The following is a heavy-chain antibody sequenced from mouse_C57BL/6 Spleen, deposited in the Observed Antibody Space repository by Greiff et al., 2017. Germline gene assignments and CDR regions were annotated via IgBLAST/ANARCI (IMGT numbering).Heavy chain of an antibody. CDR2: IYPYNGVS. CDR1: GYSFTGYY. J-gene: IGHJ2*01. CDR3: ARKYSNPFDY. Sequence: VQLKQSGPELVTPGASVKISCKASGYSFTGYYMNWVKQSHGNILDWIGYIYPYNGVSCYNQKFKGKATLNVDKYSSTAYRELRSLTSEDSAVYYCARKYSNPFDYWGQGTTLTVSS. V-gene: IGHV1-31*01. D-gene: IGHD2-5*01.